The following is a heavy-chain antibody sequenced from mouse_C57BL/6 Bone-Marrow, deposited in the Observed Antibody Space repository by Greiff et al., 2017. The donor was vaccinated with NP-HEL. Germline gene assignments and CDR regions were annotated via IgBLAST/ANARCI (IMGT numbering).Heavy chain of an antibody. CDR2: INPSTGGT. CDR3: ARDGNSFAY. J-gene: IGHJ3*01. CDR1: GYSFTGYY. D-gene: IGHD2-1*01. Sequence: VQLKQSGPELVKPGASVKISCKASGYSFTGYYMNWVKQSPEKSLEWIGEINPSTGGTTYNQKFKAKATLTVDKSSSTAYMQLKSLTSEDSAVYYCARDGNSFAYWGQGTLVTVSA. V-gene: IGHV1-42*01.